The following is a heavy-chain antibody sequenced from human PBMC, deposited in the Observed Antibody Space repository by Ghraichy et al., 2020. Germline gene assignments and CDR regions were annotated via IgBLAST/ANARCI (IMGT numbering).Heavy chain of an antibody. D-gene: IGHD2-15*01. CDR2: ISGGGGDT. CDR3: AKDLDRSDRRTSPFDY. CDR1: GFTFSSDV. Sequence: GESLNISCAASGFTFSSDVMSWVRQAPGKGLEWVSTISGGGGDTYYADSVKGRFTISRDNSKNTLYLQMNSLRAEDTAIYYCAKDLDRSDRRTSPFDYWGQGTLVTVSS. V-gene: IGHV3-23*01. J-gene: IGHJ4*02.